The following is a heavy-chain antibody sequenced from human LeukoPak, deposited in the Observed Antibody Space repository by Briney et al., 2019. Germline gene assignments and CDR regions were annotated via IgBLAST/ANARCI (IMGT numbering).Heavy chain of an antibody. Sequence: GASVKVSCKASGYTFTGYYMHWVRQAPGQGLEWMGWINPNSGGTNYAQKFQGRVTMTRDTSISTAYMELSRLRSDDTAVYYCARDKGYSSSHYYYYYMDVWGKGTTVTVSS. CDR1: GYTFTGYY. D-gene: IGHD6-6*01. V-gene: IGHV1-2*02. J-gene: IGHJ6*03. CDR2: INPNSGGT. CDR3: ARDKGYSSSHYYYYYMDV.